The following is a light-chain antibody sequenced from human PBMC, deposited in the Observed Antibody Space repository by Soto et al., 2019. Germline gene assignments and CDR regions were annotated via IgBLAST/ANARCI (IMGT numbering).Light chain of an antibody. V-gene: IGLV4-69*01. CDR2: LNSDGSH. CDR3: QTWDTDFSVV. J-gene: IGLJ2*01. Sequence: QPVLTQSPSASASLGASVKLTCTLSSGHRSYAIAWHQQQPEKGPRYLMKLNSDGSHNKGDGIPDRFSGSSSGAERYLTIASLQSEDEADSYCQTWDTDFSVVFGGGIKLTVL. CDR1: SGHRSYA.